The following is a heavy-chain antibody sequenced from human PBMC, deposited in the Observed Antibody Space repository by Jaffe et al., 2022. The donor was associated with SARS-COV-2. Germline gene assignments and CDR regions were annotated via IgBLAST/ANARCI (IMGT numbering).Heavy chain of an antibody. J-gene: IGHJ4*02. CDR2: ISYDGSNK. D-gene: IGHD3-22*01. Sequence: QVQLVESGGGVVQPGRSLRLSCAASGFTFSSYAMHWVRQAPGKGLEWVAVISYDGSNKYYADSVKGRFTISRDNSKNTLYLQMNSLRAEDTAVYYCAREGGPYYYDSSGYYPIFDYWGQGTLVTVSS. V-gene: IGHV3-30-3*01. CDR1: GFTFSSYA. CDR3: AREGGPYYYDSSGYYPIFDY.